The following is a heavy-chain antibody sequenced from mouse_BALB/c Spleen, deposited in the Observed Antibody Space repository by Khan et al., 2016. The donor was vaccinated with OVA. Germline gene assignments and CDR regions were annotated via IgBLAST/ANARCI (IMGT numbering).Heavy chain of an antibody. CDR3: TRLAYYYGGAGFAY. D-gene: IGHD1-1*02. CDR1: GFTFSTFG. J-gene: IGHJ3*01. CDR2: ISTGGSYT. Sequence: EVELVESGGDLVKPGGSLKLSCAASGFTFSTFGMSWVRQTPDKRLEWVATISTGGSYTYYPDIVKGRFIISRDNAKNTLDLQMSSLKSEDTAMYYCTRLAYYYGGAGFAYWGQGTLVTVSA. V-gene: IGHV5-6*01.